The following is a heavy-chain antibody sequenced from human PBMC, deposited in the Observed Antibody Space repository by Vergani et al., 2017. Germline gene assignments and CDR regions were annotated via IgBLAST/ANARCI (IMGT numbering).Heavy chain of an antibody. CDR1: GTSIRNYH. Sequence: QVQLQESGPGLVRPSETLSLTCTVSGTSIRNYHWSWIRQSAGKGLEWIGLVYNSGSPNYNPSLKSRVTVSAGTSRSQFSLNLTSVTAADTAVYFCARGPTSSRGYFDFWGQGLLVTVSS. D-gene: IGHD6-13*01. CDR2: VYNSGSP. J-gene: IGHJ4*02. CDR3: ARGPTSSRGYFDF. V-gene: IGHV4-4*07.